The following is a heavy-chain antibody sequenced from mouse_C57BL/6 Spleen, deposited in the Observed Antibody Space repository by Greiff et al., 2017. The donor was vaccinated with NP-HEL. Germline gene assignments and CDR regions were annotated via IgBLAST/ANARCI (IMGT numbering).Heavy chain of an antibody. CDR2: ISYDGSN. J-gene: IGHJ3*01. CDR3: ASSGDYGSSAWFAY. Sequence: EVQLQQSGPGLVKPSQSLSLTCSVTGYSITSGYYWNWIRPSPGNKLEWMGYISYDGSNNYNPSLKNRISITRDTSKNQFFLKLNSVTTEDTATYYCASSGDYGSSAWFAYWGQGTLVTVSA. D-gene: IGHD1-1*01. CDR1: GYSITSGYY. V-gene: IGHV3-6*01.